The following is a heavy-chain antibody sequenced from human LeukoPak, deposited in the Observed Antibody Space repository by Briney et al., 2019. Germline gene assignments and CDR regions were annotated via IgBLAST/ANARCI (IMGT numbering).Heavy chain of an antibody. D-gene: IGHD5-18*01. V-gene: IGHV4-59*05. CDR1: GGSISSYY. CDR2: IYYSGST. J-gene: IGHJ4*02. Sequence: PSETLSLTCSVSGGSISSYYWSWIRQPAGKGLEWIGSIYYSGSTYYNPSLKSRVTISVDTSKNQFSLKLSSVTAAGTAVYYCATYPSGYSYGYGFDYWGQGTLVTVSS. CDR3: ATYPSGYSYGYGFDY.